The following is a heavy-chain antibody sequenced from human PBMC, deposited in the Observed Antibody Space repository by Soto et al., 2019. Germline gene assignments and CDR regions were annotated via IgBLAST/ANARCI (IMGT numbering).Heavy chain of an antibody. CDR2: IDPSDSYT. CDR1: GYIFTSYW. D-gene: IGHD2-2*01. CDR3: ARLVPAHHYYYYGMDV. V-gene: IGHV5-10-1*01. Sequence: PGESLKISCTGSGYIFTSYWISWCLQMPVKGLEWMGRIDPSDSYTNYSPSFQGHVTTSADKSISTAYLQWSSLKASDTAMYYCARLVPAHHYYYYGMDVWGQGTTVTVSS. J-gene: IGHJ6*02.